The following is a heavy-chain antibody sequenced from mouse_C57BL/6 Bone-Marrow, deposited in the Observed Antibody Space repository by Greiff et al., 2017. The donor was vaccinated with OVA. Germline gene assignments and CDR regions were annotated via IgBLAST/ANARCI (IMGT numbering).Heavy chain of an antibody. V-gene: IGHV5-12*01. CDR1: GFTFSDYY. CDR3: ARGDYDAMDY. CDR2: ISNGGGST. Sequence: EVMLVESGGGLVQPGRSLKLSCAASGFTFSDYYMYWVRQTPEKRLEWVAYISNGGGSTYYPDTVKGRFTISRDNAKNTLYLQMSRLKSEDTAMYYCARGDYDAMDYWGQGTSVTVSS. J-gene: IGHJ4*01.